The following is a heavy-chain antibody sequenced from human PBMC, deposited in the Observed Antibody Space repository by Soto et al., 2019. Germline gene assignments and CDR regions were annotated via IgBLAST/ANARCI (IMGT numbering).Heavy chain of an antibody. Sequence: SETLSLTCAVYGGSFSGYYWSWIRQPPGKGLEWIGEINHSGSTNYNPSLKSRVTISVDTFKNQFSLKLSSVTAADTAVYYCARDLRARAAAGTGANWFDPWGQGTLVTVSS. CDR3: ARDLRARAAAGTGANWFDP. J-gene: IGHJ5*02. CDR2: INHSGST. V-gene: IGHV4-34*01. CDR1: GGSFSGYY. D-gene: IGHD6-13*01.